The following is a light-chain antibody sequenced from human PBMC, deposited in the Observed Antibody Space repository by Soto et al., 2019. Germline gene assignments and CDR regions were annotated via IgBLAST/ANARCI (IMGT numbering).Light chain of an antibody. V-gene: IGKV3-15*01. CDR3: QQYNNWWT. Sequence: EKVMTQSPATLSVSPGERATLSCRASQSVSSNLAWYQQKPGQAPRLLIYGASTRATGIPARFSGSGSGTEFTLTISSLQYEDFAVYYCQQYNNWWTFGQGTKVDIK. J-gene: IGKJ1*01. CDR2: GAS. CDR1: QSVSSN.